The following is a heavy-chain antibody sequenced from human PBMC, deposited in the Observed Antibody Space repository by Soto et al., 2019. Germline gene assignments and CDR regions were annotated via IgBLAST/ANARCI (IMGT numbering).Heavy chain of an antibody. D-gene: IGHD1-26*01. J-gene: IGHJ4*02. CDR2: TRNKANSYSA. V-gene: IGHV3-72*01. CDR3: ARDTGGSYDY. Sequence: GGSLRLSCAASGFSFSDYYMDWVRQVPGKGLEWVGRTRNKANSYSAEYAPSVKGRFTISRHDLEDSMYLQMNNLKTEDTDVYYCARDTGGSYDYWGQGALVTVSS. CDR1: GFSFSDYY.